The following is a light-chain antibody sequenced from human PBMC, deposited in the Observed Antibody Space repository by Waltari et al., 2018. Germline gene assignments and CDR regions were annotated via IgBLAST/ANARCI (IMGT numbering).Light chain of an antibody. Sequence: ETVLTQSPATLSFSPGERATLSCRASQSVTSWLAWYQQKPGQAPRLLIYDASNRASGIPARFIGSGSGTDFTLTISSLEPEDFAVYYCQQRDNWPPVYTFGQGTKLEIK. CDR1: QSVTSW. V-gene: IGKV3-11*01. CDR3: QQRDNWPPVYT. J-gene: IGKJ2*01. CDR2: DAS.